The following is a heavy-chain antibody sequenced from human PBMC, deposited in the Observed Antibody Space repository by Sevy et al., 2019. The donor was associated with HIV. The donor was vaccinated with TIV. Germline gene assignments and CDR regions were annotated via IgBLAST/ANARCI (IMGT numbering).Heavy chain of an antibody. V-gene: IGHV3-30*02. Sequence: GGSLRLSCAASGFTFSYSGMHWVRQAPGKGLEWVTFIQFDGSSRYYAESVKRRFTILRDNTKNTLYLQMNSLRRDDTAVYYCAKNTAAVGVGGFDYWGQGALVTVSS. CDR2: IQFDGSSR. J-gene: IGHJ4*02. D-gene: IGHD2-8*02. CDR1: GFTFSYSG. CDR3: AKNTAAVGVGGFDY.